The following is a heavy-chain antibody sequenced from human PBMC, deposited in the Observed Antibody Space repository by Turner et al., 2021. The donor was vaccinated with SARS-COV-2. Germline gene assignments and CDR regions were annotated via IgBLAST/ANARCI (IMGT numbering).Heavy chain of an antibody. CDR1: GFTVSSNY. CDR3: ARESWGRDPDY. Sequence: VQLLESGGGLVRHGGSLCLSCAASGFTVSSNYMSWVRQAPGKGLEWVSVIYSGGSTYYADSVKGRFTISRNNSKDTLYLQMNSLRAEDTAVYYCARESWGRDPDYWGQGTLVTVSS. D-gene: IGHD3-16*01. J-gene: IGHJ4*02. V-gene: IGHV3-53*04. CDR2: IYSGGST.